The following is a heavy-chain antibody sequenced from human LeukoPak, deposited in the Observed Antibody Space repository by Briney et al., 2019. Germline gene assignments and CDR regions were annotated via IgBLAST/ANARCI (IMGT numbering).Heavy chain of an antibody. D-gene: IGHD3-22*01. CDR2: ISGSGGST. CDR1: GFTFSSYG. J-gene: IGHJ3*02. Sequence: GGSLRLSCAASGFTFSSYGMSWVRQAPGKGLEWVSAISGSGGSTYYADSVKGRFTISRDNSKNTVSLQMNSLRAEDTAVYYCARDSGDSSGWTDAFDIWGQGTMVTVSS. V-gene: IGHV3-23*01. CDR3: ARDSGDSSGWTDAFDI.